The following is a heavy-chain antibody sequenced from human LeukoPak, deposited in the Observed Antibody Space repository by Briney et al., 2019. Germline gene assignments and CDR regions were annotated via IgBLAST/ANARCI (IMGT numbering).Heavy chain of an antibody. CDR2: INAGNGNT. CDR3: ARGEEQWQVPSFWFDP. D-gene: IGHD6-19*01. Sequence: ASVKVSCKASGYTFTSYAMHWVRQAPGQRLEWMGWINAGNGNTKYSQKFQGRVTITRDTSASTAYMELSSLRSEDTAVYYCARGEEQWQVPSFWFDPWGQGTLVTVSS. J-gene: IGHJ5*02. V-gene: IGHV1-3*01. CDR1: GYTFTSYA.